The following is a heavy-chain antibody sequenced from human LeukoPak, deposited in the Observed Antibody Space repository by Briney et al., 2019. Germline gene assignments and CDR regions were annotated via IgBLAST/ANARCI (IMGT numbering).Heavy chain of an antibody. J-gene: IGHJ4*02. D-gene: IGHD6-6*01. Sequence: ASVKVSCTASGYTFTSYGISWVRQAPGQGLEWMGWISAYNGNTNYAQKLQGRVTMTTDTSTSTAYMELRSLRSDDTAVYYCASASSSSMALDYWGQGTLVTVSS. V-gene: IGHV1-18*01. CDR1: GYTFTSYG. CDR2: ISAYNGNT. CDR3: ASASSSSMALDY.